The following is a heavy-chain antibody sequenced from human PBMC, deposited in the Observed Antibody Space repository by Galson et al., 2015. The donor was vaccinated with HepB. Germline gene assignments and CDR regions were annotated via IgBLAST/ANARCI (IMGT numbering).Heavy chain of an antibody. V-gene: IGHV4-34*01. J-gene: IGHJ4*02. CDR2: INHTGST. CDR3: ARGYPPRY. Sequence: RQPPGKGLDWIGEINHTGSTNYNPSLKSRVTISVDTSKNQFSLRLSSVTAADTAVYYCARGYPPRYWGQGTLVTVSS.